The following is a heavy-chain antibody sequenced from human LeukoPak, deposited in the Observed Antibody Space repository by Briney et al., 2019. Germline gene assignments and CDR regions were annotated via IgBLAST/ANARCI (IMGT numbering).Heavy chain of an antibody. V-gene: IGHV3-23*01. CDR2: ISGSGGST. Sequence: GGSLRLSCAASGFTFSSYAMSWVRQPPGKGLEWVSAISGSGGSTYYADSVKGRFTISRDNSKNTLYLQMNSLRAEDTAVYYCANQLLWFGEFHDAFDIWGQGTMVTVSS. CDR3: ANQLLWFGEFHDAFDI. CDR1: GFTFSSYA. J-gene: IGHJ3*02. D-gene: IGHD3-10*01.